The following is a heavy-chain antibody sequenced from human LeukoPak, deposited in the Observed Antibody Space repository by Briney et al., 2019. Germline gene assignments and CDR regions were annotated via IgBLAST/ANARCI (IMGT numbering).Heavy chain of an antibody. D-gene: IGHD3-10*01. CDR1: GGSISSGDYY. V-gene: IGHV4-31*03. CDR2: IYYSGST. J-gene: IGHJ4*02. Sequence: SETLSLTCTVPGGSISSGDYYWSWIRQHPGKGLEWIGYIYYSGSTYYNPSLKSRVTISLDTSKNQFSLKLSSVTAADTAVYYCVRDQEDSGTDYWGQGTLVTVSS. CDR3: VRDQEDSGTDY.